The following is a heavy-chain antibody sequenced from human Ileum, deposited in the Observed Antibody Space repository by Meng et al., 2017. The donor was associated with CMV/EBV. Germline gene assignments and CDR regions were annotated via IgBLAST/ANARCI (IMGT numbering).Heavy chain of an antibody. CDR3: ALRGSAAGTFQY. V-gene: IGHV4-59*01. Sequence: VQLQPGGAGLLKPSETLSLTCTVSGDSMSSYCWSWIRQPPGKGLEWIGYMCYNGDTNYNPSLKSRVTISGDTSKNQFSLKLSSVTAADTAVYYCALRGSAAGTFQYWGQGTLVTVSS. J-gene: IGHJ1*01. D-gene: IGHD6-13*01. CDR1: GDSMSSYC. CDR2: MCYNGDT.